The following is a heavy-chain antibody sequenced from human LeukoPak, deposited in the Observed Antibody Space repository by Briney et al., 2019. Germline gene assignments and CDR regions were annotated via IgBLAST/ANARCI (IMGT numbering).Heavy chain of an antibody. J-gene: IGHJ4*02. CDR1: GYSFTNYL. V-gene: IGHV5-10-1*01. Sequence: GESLKISCKGSGYSFTNYLISWVRQMPGKGLEWVGRVDPSDSYTNYSPSFRGHVTISADKSVSTAYLQWSSLKASDTSMYYCARHDGDYGITSLDYWGQGTLVTVSS. CDR3: ARHDGDYGITSLDY. D-gene: IGHD4-17*01. CDR2: VDPSDSYT.